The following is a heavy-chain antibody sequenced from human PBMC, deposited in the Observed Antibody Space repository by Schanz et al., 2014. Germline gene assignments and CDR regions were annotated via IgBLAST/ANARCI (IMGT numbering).Heavy chain of an antibody. Sequence: EVELVESGGGLVQPGGSLRLSCAASGFSFSRYSMNWVRQAPGKGLEWVSYVSRSTPDIYYADSVKGRFTISRDNSKNSLYLQMNSLRVEDTAVYFCVSQTGSPNYWGQGTLXTVSS. V-gene: IGHV3-48*04. J-gene: IGHJ4*02. CDR1: GFSFSRYS. D-gene: IGHD6-13*01. CDR3: VSQTGSPNY. CDR2: VSRSTPDI.